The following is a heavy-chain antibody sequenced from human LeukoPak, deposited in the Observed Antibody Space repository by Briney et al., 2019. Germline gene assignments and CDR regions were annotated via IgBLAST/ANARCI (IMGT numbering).Heavy chain of an antibody. Sequence: GGSLRLSCAASGFTFDDYGMSWVRQAPGKRLEWVSGINWNGGSTGYADSVRGRFTISRDNAKNSLYLQMNSLRAEDTALYYCARGYSSSWYYFDYWGQGTLVTVSS. CDR1: GFTFDDYG. CDR2: INWNGGST. V-gene: IGHV3-20*04. CDR3: ARGYSSSWYYFDY. J-gene: IGHJ4*02. D-gene: IGHD6-13*01.